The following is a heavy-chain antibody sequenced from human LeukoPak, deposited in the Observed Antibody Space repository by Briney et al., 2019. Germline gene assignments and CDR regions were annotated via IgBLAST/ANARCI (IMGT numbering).Heavy chain of an antibody. CDR1: GFTFGDYA. CDR2: IRSKAYGGTT. Sequence: GGTLRLSCTASGFTFGDYAMSWFRQAPGKGLEWVGFIRSKAYGGTTEYAASVKGRFTISRDDSKSIAYLQMNSLKTEDTAVYYCTRRGRLGGSYLYYFDYWGQGTLVTVSS. J-gene: IGHJ4*02. V-gene: IGHV3-49*03. CDR3: TRRGRLGGSYLYYFDY. D-gene: IGHD1-26*01.